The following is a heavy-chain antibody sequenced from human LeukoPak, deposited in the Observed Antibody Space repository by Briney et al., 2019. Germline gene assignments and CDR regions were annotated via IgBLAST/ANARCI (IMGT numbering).Heavy chain of an antibody. CDR2: IYTSGST. CDR3: ARSAGNCSSGNCFPTFGYYYYMDV. J-gene: IGHJ6*03. CDR1: GGSISSYY. Sequence: SETLSLTCTVSGGSISSYYWSWIRQPAGKGLEWIGRIYTSGSTNYNPSLKSRVTMSVDTSKNQFSLKLSSVTAADTAVYYCARSAGNCSSGNCFPTFGYYYYMDVWGKGTTVTISS. V-gene: IGHV4-4*07. D-gene: IGHD2-15*01.